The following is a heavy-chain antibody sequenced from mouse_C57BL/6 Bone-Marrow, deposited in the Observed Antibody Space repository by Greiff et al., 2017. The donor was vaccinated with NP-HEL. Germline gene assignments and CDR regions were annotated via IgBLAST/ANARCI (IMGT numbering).Heavy chain of an antibody. CDR1: GYTFTSYW. D-gene: IGHD1-1*01. V-gene: IGHV1-55*01. J-gene: IGHJ2*01. CDR3: ARRSGSSPYFDY. CDR2: IYPGSGST. Sequence: QVQLQQPGAELVKPGASVKMSCKASGYTFTSYWITWVKQRPGQGLEWIGDIYPGSGSTNYNEKFKSKATLTVDTSSSTAYMQLSSLTSEDSAVYYCARRSGSSPYFDYWGQGTTLTVSS.